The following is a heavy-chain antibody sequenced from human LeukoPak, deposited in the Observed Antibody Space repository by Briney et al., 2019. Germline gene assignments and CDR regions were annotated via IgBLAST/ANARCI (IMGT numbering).Heavy chain of an antibody. CDR2: IIPILGIA. CDR1: GGTFSSYA. J-gene: IGHJ4*02. CDR3: ARGVNIAARPNFDY. D-gene: IGHD6-6*01. V-gene: IGHV1-69*04. Sequence: SVKVSCKASGGTFSSYAISWVRQAPGQGLEWMGRIIPILGIANYAQKFQGRVTITVDKSTSTAYMELSSLRSEDTAVYYCARGVNIAARPNFDYWGQGTLVTVSS.